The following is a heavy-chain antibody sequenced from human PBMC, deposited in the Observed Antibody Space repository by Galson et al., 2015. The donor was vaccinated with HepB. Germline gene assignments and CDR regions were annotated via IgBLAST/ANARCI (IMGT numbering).Heavy chain of an antibody. CDR2: IYSSVTT. V-gene: IGHV3-66*01. CDR1: GFSASNNY. CDR3: TRVPYGAARMYYFDY. Sequence: SLRLSCAASGFSASNNYMSWVRQAPGKGLEWVSIIYSSVTTYYADSVKGRFTISRDSSKNTLFLQMDSVRADDTAVYFCTRVPYGAARMYYFDYWGQGTRVTVSS. D-gene: IGHD6-6*01. J-gene: IGHJ4*02.